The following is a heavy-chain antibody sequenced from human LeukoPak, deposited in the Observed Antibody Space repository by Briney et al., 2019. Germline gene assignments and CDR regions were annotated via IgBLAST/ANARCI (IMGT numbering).Heavy chain of an antibody. D-gene: IGHD3-10*01. CDR3: ARDSYGSGSYYRIDY. CDR1: GFTFSSYG. V-gene: IGHV3-30*03. CDR2: ISYDGSNK. Sequence: GGSLRLSCAASGFTFSSYGMHWVRQAPGKGLEWVAVISYDGSNKYYADSVKGRFTISRDNAKNSLYLQMNSLRAEDTAVYYCARDSYGSGSYYRIDYWGQGTLVTVSS. J-gene: IGHJ4*02.